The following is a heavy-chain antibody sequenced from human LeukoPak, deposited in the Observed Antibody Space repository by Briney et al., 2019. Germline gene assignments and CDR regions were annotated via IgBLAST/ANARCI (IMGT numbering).Heavy chain of an antibody. CDR1: GFTFSSYG. CDR2: IWYDGSNK. Sequence: GGSLRLSCAASGFTFSSYGMHWVRQAPGKGLEWVAVIWYDGSNKYYADSVKGRFTISRDNSKNTLYLQMNSLRAEDTAVYYCARDPLPTYYYDSSGYYWGQGTLVTVSS. V-gene: IGHV3-33*01. CDR3: ARDPLPTYYYDSSGYY. J-gene: IGHJ4*02. D-gene: IGHD3-22*01.